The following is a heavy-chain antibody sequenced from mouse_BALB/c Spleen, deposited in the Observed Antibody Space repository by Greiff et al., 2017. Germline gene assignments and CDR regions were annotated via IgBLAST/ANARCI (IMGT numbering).Heavy chain of an antibody. CDR3: TRYYYGSSPYWYFDV. D-gene: IGHD1-1*01. J-gene: IGHJ1*01. CDR1: GYTFTSYW. Sequence: VQLQQSGTVLARPGASVKMSCKASGYTFTSYWMHWVKQRPGQGLEWIGAIYPGNSDTSYNQKFKGKAKLTAVTSTSTAYMELSSLTNEDSAVYYCTRYYYGSSPYWYFDVWGAGTTVTVSS. CDR2: IYPGNSDT. V-gene: IGHV1-5*01.